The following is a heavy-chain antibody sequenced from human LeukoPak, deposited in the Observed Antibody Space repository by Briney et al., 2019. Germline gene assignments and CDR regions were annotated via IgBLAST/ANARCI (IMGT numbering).Heavy chain of an antibody. D-gene: IGHD3-9*01. V-gene: IGHV4-4*02. CDR2: IYHSGST. J-gene: IGHJ4*02. Sequence: SETLSLTCAVSGGSISSSNWWSWVRQPPGKGLEWIGEIYHSGSTYYNPSLKSRVTISVDKSKNQFSLKLSSVTAADTAVYYCARVRNDILAGYYLFDYWGQGTLVTVSS. CDR3: ARVRNDILAGYYLFDY. CDR1: GGSISSSNW.